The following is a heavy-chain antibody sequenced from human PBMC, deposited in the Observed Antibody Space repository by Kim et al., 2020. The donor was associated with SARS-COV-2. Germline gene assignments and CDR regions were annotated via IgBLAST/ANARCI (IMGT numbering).Heavy chain of an antibody. J-gene: IGHJ4*01. Sequence: GGSLRLSCAASGFSFTDYAMSWVRQAPGKGLEWVSVISGSGGTTYYAGSVKGRFTISRDNSKNTLYLQMNSLSVEDAAVYYCAGRFCTSPTCFPPAYWG. V-gene: IGHV3-23*01. CDR3: AGRFCTSPTCFPPAY. CDR2: ISGSGGTT. CDR1: GFSFTDYA. D-gene: IGHD2-2*01.